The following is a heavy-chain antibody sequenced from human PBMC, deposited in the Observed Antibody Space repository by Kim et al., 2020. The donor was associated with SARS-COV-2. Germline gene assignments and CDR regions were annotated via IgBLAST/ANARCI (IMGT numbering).Heavy chain of an antibody. CDR2: IIPIFGTA. V-gene: IGHV1-69*13. J-gene: IGHJ5*02. CDR1: GGTFSSYA. D-gene: IGHD3-10*01. CDR3: ASDRGDGYNLWGSFSVRGTFDP. Sequence: SVKVSCKASGGTFSSYAISWVRQAPGQGLEWMGGIIPIFGTANYAQKFQGRVTITADESTSTAYMELSSLRSEDTAVYYCASDRGDGYNLWGSFSVRGTFDPWGQGTLVTVSS.